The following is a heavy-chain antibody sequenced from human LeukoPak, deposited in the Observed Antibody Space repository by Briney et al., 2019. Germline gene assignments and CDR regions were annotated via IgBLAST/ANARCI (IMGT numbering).Heavy chain of an antibody. Sequence: GGSLRLSCAASGFTFSSYSMSWVRQAPGKGLEWVANIKQDGSEKYYVDSVKGRFTISRDNAKNSLYLQMNSLRAEDTAVYYCASGYSPYYYYMDVWGKGTTVTVSS. D-gene: IGHD5-18*01. V-gene: IGHV3-7*01. CDR1: GFTFSSYS. J-gene: IGHJ6*03. CDR3: ASGYSPYYYYMDV. CDR2: IKQDGSEK.